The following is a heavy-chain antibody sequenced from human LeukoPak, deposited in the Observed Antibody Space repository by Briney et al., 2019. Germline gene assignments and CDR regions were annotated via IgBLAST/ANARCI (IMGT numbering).Heavy chain of an antibody. CDR2: IYSGGST. CDR1: GFTFSSYS. V-gene: IGHV3-53*01. D-gene: IGHD4-11*01. Sequence: PGGSLRLSCAASGFTFSSYSMNWVRQAPGKGLEWVSVIYSGGSTYYADSVKGRFTISRDNSKNTLYLQMNSLRAEDTAVYYCARISRNYYSDYWGQGTLVTVSS. CDR3: ARISRNYYSDY. J-gene: IGHJ4*02.